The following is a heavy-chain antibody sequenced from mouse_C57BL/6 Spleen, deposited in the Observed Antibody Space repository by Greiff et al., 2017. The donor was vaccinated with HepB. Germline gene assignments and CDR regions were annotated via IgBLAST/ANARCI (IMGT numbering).Heavy chain of an antibody. J-gene: IGHJ1*03. Sequence: QVQLQQPGAELVKPGASVTLSCKASGYTFTSYWMHWVKQRPGRGLEWIGRIDPNSGGTKYNEKFKSKATLTVDKPSSTAYMQLSSLTSEDSAVYYCAREVGTKGWYFDVWGTGTTVTVSS. CDR1: GYTFTSYW. CDR2: IDPNSGGT. D-gene: IGHD1-3*01. CDR3: AREVGTKGWYFDV. V-gene: IGHV1-72*01.